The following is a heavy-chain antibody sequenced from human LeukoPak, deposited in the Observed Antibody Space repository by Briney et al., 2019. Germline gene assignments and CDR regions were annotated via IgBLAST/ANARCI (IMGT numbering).Heavy chain of an antibody. CDR3: ARGNPISCSSTSCYALGLGY. CDR2: INHSGST. D-gene: IGHD2-2*01. CDR1: GGSISGYY. J-gene: IGHJ4*02. V-gene: IGHV4-34*01. Sequence: SETLSLICTVSGGSISGYYWSWIREPPGKGLEWIGEINHSGSTNYNPSLKSRVTISVDTSKNQFSLKLSSVTAADTAVYYCARGNPISCSSTSCYALGLGYWGQGTLVTVSS.